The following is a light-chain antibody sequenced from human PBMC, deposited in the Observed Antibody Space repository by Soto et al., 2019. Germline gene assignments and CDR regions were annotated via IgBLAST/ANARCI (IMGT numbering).Light chain of an antibody. CDR2: KVS. Sequence: DIQMTQSPSTLSASVGDRVTITCRASQSISSWLAWYQQKPWKAPRLLIYKVSNLESGVPSRFSDSGSGTEFTLTISSLQPDDYATYYCQQYNDNWTFGQGTKVEIK. J-gene: IGKJ1*01. CDR3: QQYNDNWT. CDR1: QSISSW. V-gene: IGKV1-5*03.